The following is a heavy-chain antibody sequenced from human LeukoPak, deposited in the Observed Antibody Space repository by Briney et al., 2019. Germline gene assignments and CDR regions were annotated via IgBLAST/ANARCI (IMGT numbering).Heavy chain of an antibody. J-gene: IGHJ3*02. V-gene: IGHV3-30-3*01. CDR1: AFTFSNYS. D-gene: IGHD3-10*01. CDR2: IASDGSHT. Sequence: GGSLRLSCAASAFTFSNYSMHWVRQAPGKGLEWVAVIASDGSHTFYVESVKGRFTISRDNSKKTLYLQMNSLRAEDTAVYFCARERQDTIVHSGAFDIWGQGTMVTVSS. CDR3: ARERQDTIVHSGAFDI.